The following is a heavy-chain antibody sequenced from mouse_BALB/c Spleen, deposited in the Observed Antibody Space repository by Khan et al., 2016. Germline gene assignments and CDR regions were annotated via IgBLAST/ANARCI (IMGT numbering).Heavy chain of an antibody. CDR2: IDPANGNT. CDR3: TSAAESCDVRFAY. J-gene: IGHJ3*01. CDR1: GFNIKDTY. Sequence: VQLQQSGAELVKPGASVKLSCTASGFNIKDTYMHWVKQRPEQGLEWIGRIDPANGNTKYDPKFQGKATITADTSSNTAYLQPSSLTSEDTAVYYCTSAAESCDVRFAYWGQGTLVTVSA. V-gene: IGHV14-3*02.